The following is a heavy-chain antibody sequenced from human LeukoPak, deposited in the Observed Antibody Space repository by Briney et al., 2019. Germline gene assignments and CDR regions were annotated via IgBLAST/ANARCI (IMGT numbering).Heavy chain of an antibody. J-gene: IGHJ4*02. Sequence: GGSLTLSCAASGFTFSRFWMAWVRQATGKGLEWVAYIKQDGSEKYYVDSVKGRFTISRDNAKNSLYLQMNSLRVEDTAVYYCAFNDYGERGANFDYWGQGTLVTVSS. CDR3: AFNDYGERGANFDY. CDR2: IKQDGSEK. D-gene: IGHD4-17*01. CDR1: GFTFSRFW. V-gene: IGHV3-7*01.